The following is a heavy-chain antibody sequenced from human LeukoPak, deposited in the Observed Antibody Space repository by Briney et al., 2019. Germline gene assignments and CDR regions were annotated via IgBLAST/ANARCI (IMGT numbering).Heavy chain of an antibody. J-gene: IGHJ4*02. D-gene: IGHD6-13*01. V-gene: IGHV4-28*03. CDR3: ARGVYIAAAQYGY. CDR1: GYSISSSNW. Sequence: PSETLSLTCAVSGYSISSSNWWGWIRQPPGKGLEWIGYIYYSGSTYYNPSLKSRVTMSVDTSKNQFSLKLSSVTAADTAVYYCARGVYIAAAQYGYWGQGTLVTVSS. CDR2: IYYSGST.